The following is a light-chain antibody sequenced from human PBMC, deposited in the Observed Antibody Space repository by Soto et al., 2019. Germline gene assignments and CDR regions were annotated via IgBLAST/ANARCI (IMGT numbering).Light chain of an antibody. CDR3: QQYGNSPVT. CDR2: GAS. J-gene: IGKJ2*01. V-gene: IGKV3-20*01. CDR1: QSVSSPY. Sequence: IVLTQSPGTLSLSPGERATLSCRASQSVSSPYLAWYQQKPGQAPRLLIYGASSRATGIPDRFSGGGSGTDFTLTINRLEPEDFAVYYCQQYGNSPVTFGQGTRLEIK.